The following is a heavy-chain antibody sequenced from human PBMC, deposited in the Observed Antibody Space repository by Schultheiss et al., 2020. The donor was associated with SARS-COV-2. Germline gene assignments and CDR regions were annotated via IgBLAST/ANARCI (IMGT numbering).Heavy chain of an antibody. D-gene: IGHD6-13*01. CDR2: IDYDISVI. CDR1: GYTFSSHS. V-gene: IGHV3-48*04. J-gene: IGHJ6*02. CDR3: AIPVLGSWYNGMDV. Sequence: GESLKISCAASGYTFSSHSINWVRQAPGKGLEWISFIDYDISVIHYADSVKGRFTISRDNAKSSLYLQMNSLRAEDTAVYYCAIPVLGSWYNGMDVWGQGTTVTVSS.